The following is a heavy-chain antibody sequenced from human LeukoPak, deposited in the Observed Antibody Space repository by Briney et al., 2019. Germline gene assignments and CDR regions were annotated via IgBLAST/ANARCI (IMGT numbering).Heavy chain of an antibody. V-gene: IGHV4-34*01. CDR1: GVPFNDYY. CDR3: TRMTTGHDY. Sequence: SETLSLTCAVSGVPFNDYYWSWVRQTPGKGLEWIGEINHSGYTNDSPSLKSRVTISIDTSRKQFSLNLRSVTVADTGIYYCTRMTTGHDYWGQGTLVTVSS. CDR2: INHSGYT. J-gene: IGHJ4*02. D-gene: IGHD4-17*01.